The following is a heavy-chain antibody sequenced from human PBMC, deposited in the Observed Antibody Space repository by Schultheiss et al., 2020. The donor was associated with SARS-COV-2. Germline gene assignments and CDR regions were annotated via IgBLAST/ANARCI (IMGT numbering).Heavy chain of an antibody. D-gene: IGHD3-22*01. CDR1: GDSFGLYY. CDR3: ASIYDSSAYYRDY. CDR2: IYYSGST. J-gene: IGHJ4*02. V-gene: IGHV4-59*01. Sequence: SETLSLTCTVSGDSFGLYYWNWIRQPPGKGLEWIGYIYYSGSTSYNPSLKSRVTISVDTSKNQFSLRLTSVTAADTAVYYCASIYDSSAYYRDYWGQGTLVTVSS.